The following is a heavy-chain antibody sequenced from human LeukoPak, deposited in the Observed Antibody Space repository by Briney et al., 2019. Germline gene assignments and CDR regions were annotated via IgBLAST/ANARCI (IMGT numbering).Heavy chain of an antibody. CDR1: GFTFSSYA. D-gene: IGHD6-19*01. J-gene: IGHJ3*02. CDR3: AKGPTYIAVAEAFDI. Sequence: GGSLRLSCEASGFTFSSYAMSWVRQAPGKGLEWVSAISGSGGSTYYADSVKGRFTISRDNSMNTLYLQMNSLRAEDTAVYYCAKGPTYIAVAEAFDIWGQGTMVTVSS. CDR2: ISGSGGST. V-gene: IGHV3-23*01.